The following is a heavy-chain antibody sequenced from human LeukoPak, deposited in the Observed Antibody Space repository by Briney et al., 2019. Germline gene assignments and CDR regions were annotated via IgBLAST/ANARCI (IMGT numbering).Heavy chain of an antibody. V-gene: IGHV3-30*02. CDR2: IRYDGSNK. Sequence: GGSLRLSCAASGFTFSSYAMHWVRQAPGKGLEWVAFIRYDGSNKYYADSVKGRFTISRDNSKNTLYLQMNSLRAEDTAVYYCARDPWFGDSYYFDYWGQGTLVTVSS. CDR1: GFTFSSYA. J-gene: IGHJ4*02. CDR3: ARDPWFGDSYYFDY. D-gene: IGHD3-10*01.